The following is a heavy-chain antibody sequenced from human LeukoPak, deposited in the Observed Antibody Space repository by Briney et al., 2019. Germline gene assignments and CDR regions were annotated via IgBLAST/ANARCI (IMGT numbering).Heavy chain of an antibody. D-gene: IGHD3-3*01. CDR1: GGSVTSTNW. J-gene: IGHJ4*02. V-gene: IGHV4-4*02. CDR2: VHLDGRT. Sequence: SETLSLTCDVSGGSVTSTNWCTWVRQPPGKGLEWIGEVHLDGRTNYNPSLKSRLSMSVDLPDNHISLKLTAVPDADTAVYYCAREGGFYRPLDYSGQGTLVTVSS. CDR3: AREGGFYRPLDY.